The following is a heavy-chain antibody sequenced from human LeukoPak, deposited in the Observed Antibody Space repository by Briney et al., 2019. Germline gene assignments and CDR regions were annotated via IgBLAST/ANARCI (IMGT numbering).Heavy chain of an antibody. J-gene: IGHJ4*02. V-gene: IGHV4-4*07. D-gene: IGHD2-15*01. CDR2: IYVSGST. Sequence: SETLSLTCTVSGSSISSYYWSWIRQPAGKGLEWIGRIYVSGSTNYNPSLKSRVTMSVDTSKNQFSLKLSSVTAADTAVYYCASFTMYRYCSGGNCYSSPAKNWGQGTLVTVSS. CDR1: GSSISSYY. CDR3: ASFTMYRYCSGGNCYSSPAKN.